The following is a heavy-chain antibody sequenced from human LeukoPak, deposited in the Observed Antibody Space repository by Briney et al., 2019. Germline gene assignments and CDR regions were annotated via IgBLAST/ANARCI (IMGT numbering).Heavy chain of an antibody. V-gene: IGHV3-48*02. Sequence: GSLRLSCAASGFTFSSYTMNWVRQAPGKGLEWVSSISTTSNTIYYADSVKGRFTISRDNAQNSLHLQMNSLRDEDTAVYYCARGFGGFDPWGQGTLVTVSS. CDR2: ISTTSNTI. J-gene: IGHJ5*02. CDR3: ARGFGGFDP. D-gene: IGHD3-16*01. CDR1: GFTFSSYT.